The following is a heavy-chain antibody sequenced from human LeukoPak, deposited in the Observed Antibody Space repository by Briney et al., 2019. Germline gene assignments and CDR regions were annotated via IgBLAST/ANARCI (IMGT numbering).Heavy chain of an antibody. D-gene: IGHD3-3*01. Sequence: PGGSLRLSCAASGFTFSSYSMNWVRQAPGKGLEWVSYISSSSCTIYYADSVKGRFTISRDNAKNSLYLQMNSLRAEDTAVYYCARARITIFGVVQASANWFDPWGQGTLVTVSS. J-gene: IGHJ5*02. CDR1: GFTFSSYS. V-gene: IGHV3-48*01. CDR2: ISSSSCTI. CDR3: ARARITIFGVVQASANWFDP.